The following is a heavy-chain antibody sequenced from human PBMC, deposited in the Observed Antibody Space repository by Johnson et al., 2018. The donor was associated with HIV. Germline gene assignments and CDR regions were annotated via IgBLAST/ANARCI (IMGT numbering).Heavy chain of an antibody. CDR1: GFIFSRSW. CDR2: SNSDGSST. V-gene: IGHV3-74*01. CDR3: TTYTTMVTMYVEIKGGAFDI. J-gene: IGHJ3*02. Sequence: EQLVESGGGLVQPGGSLRLSCAASGFIFSRSWMHWVRQVPGKGLVWVSRSNSDGSSTTYADSVKGRFTISRDKAKNTLYLQMNSLKTEDTAVYYCTTYTTMVTMYVEIKGGAFDIWGQGTMVTVSS. D-gene: IGHD5-18*01.